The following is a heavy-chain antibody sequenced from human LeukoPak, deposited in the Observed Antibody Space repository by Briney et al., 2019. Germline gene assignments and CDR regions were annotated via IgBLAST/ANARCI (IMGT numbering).Heavy chain of an antibody. CDR2: IKPDSGGT. V-gene: IGHV1-2*02. D-gene: IGHD5-12*01. J-gene: IGHJ4*02. CDR3: ARDRDTWTGYSGYADY. Sequence: ASVKVSCKASGYTFTDYYMHWVRQAPGQGLEWVGWIKPDSGGTNYAQKFQGRVTMTRDTSISTAYMELSRLRSDDTAVYYCARDRDTWTGYSGYADYWGQGTLVTVSS. CDR1: GYTFTDYY.